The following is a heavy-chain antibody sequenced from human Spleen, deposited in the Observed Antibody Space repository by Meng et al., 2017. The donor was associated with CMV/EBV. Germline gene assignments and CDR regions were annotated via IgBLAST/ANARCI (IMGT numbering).Heavy chain of an antibody. CDR1: GFTFRTYD. CDR3: AQGAWFGEPSVAS. V-gene: IGHV3-30*18. Sequence: QVHLVESGGGVVQPGRSLRLSCVASGFTFRTYDMHWVRQAPGKGLEWVALISQNDIDKYYADSVRGRFTISRDNSKNTLYLQINRLRGDDTAVYYCAQGAWFGEPSVASWGQGTLVTVSS. D-gene: IGHD3-10*01. CDR2: ISQNDIDK. J-gene: IGHJ5*02.